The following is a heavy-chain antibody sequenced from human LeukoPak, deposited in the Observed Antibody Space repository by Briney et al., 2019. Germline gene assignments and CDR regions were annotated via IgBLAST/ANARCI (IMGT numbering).Heavy chain of an antibody. D-gene: IGHD3-9*01. CDR2: INWSGGST. V-gene: IGHV3-20*01. J-gene: IGHJ4*02. Sequence: PGGSLRLSCAASGFTFSSYSMNWVRQAPGKGLEWVSGINWSGGSTGYADSVKGRFTISRDNAKNSLYLQMNSLRAEDTALYHCARLVYDILTGYYSTLDYWGQGTLVTVSS. CDR3: ARLVYDILTGYYSTLDY. CDR1: GFTFSSYS.